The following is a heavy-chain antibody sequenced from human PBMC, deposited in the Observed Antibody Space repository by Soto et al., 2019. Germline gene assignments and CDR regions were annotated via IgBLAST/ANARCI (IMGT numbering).Heavy chain of an antibody. CDR2: ISGSDDST. J-gene: IGHJ4*02. CDR1: GFTFSSYA. Sequence: EVQLLESGGGLVQPGESLRLSCAASGFTFSSYAMSWVRQAPGKGLEWVSVISGSDDSTYYADSVKGRFTISRDKSKNTLYLQMNSLRAEDTAVYYCAKRSSSSTFDSWGQGTLVTVSS. V-gene: IGHV3-23*01. D-gene: IGHD6-6*01. CDR3: AKRSSSSTFDS.